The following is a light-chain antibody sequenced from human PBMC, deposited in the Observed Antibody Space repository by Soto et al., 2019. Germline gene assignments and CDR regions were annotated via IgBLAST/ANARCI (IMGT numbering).Light chain of an antibody. CDR3: QQYNKWPPLT. CDR1: RSALFSASNKNY. V-gene: IGKV4-1*01. Sequence: DFVLTQSPDSLDVSLGETATISCKTSRSALFSASNKNYIAWYQRRPGQPLKLLFYWASTRASGVSDRFSGSGSGTDFTLTISSLQPEDAAVYYCQQYNKWPPLTFGGGTKVEIK. CDR2: WAS. J-gene: IGKJ4*01.